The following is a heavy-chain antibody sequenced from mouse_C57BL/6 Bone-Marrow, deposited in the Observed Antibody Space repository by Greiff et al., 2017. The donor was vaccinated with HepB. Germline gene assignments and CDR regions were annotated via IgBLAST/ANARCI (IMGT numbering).Heavy chain of an antibody. D-gene: IGHD2-4*01. CDR2: IRNKANGYTT. CDR3: ARPYDYEAY. CDR1: GFTFTDYY. Sequence: EVKLVESGGGLVQPGGSLSLSCAASGFTFTDYYMSWVRQPPGKALEWLGFIRNKANGYTTEYSASVKGRFTISRDNSQSILYLQMNALRAEDSATYYCARPYDYEAYWGQGTLVTVSA. V-gene: IGHV7-3*01. J-gene: IGHJ3*01.